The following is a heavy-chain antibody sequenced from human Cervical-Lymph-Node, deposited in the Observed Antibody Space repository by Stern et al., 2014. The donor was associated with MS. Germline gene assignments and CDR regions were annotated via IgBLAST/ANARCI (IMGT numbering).Heavy chain of an antibody. CDR1: GGSLRSYY. CDR2: FYHTGSV. D-gene: IGHD2-15*01. V-gene: IGHV4-59*01. J-gene: IGHJ4*02. Sequence: QVQLQESGPGLVKPSETLSLTCTVSGGSLRSYYWNWIRQAPGKGLEWLGVFYHTGSVNHNPSLSSRVAMSVDTSKNQFSLTVSSVTAADTAVYYCAREGEYCSGSRCYPFLDYWGQGTLVTVSS. CDR3: AREGEYCSGSRCYPFLDY.